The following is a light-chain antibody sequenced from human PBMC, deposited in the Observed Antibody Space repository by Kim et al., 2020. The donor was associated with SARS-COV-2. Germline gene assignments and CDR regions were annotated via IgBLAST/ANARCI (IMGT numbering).Light chain of an antibody. CDR3: ISYTSSSTLV. J-gene: IGLJ2*01. V-gene: IGLV2-14*03. CDR1: SSDVGGYNY. CDR2: DVC. Sequence: GQSITIACTGTSSDVGGYNYVYWYQQHPGKAPKLMIYDVCNRPSGVSNRFSGSKSGNTASLTISGLQAEDEADYYCISYTSSSTLVFGGGTQLTVL.